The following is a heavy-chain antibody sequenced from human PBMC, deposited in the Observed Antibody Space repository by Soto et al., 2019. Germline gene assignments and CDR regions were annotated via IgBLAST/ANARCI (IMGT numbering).Heavy chain of an antibody. V-gene: IGHV1-3*01. J-gene: IGHJ4*02. CDR2: INAGNGKP. D-gene: IGHD1-26*01. CDR3: ARAEVGATTYLHY. CDR1: GYTFTSYA. Sequence: QVQFVQSGADAKKPGASVKVSCKTSGYTFTSYAVHWVRQAPGQRLEWMGWINAGNGKPGYSQKFQGRVTITRDTSATTAYMELSSLRSEDTAVYYCARAEVGATTYLHYWGQGTLVTVSS.